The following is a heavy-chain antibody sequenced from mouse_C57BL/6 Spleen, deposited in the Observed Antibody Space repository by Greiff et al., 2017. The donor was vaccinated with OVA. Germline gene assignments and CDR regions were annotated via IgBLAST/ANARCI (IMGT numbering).Heavy chain of an antibody. CDR2: INPYNGDT. J-gene: IGHJ2*01. CDR1: GYSFTGYF. CDR3: ARRDGSSFFDY. Sequence: VQLKESGPELVKPGDSVKISCKASGYSFTGYFMNWVMQSHGKSLEWIGRINPYNGDTFYNQKFKGKATLTVDKSSSTAHMELRSLTSEDSAVYYCARRDGSSFFDYWGQGTTLTVSS. D-gene: IGHD1-1*01. V-gene: IGHV1-20*01.